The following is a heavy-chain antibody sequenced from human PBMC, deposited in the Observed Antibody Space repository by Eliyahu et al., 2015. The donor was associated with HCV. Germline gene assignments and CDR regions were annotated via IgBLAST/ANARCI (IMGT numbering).Heavy chain of an antibody. V-gene: IGHV4-39*01. CDR1: GVXXTNKSYY. CDR2: IYYSGTT. CDR3: ARQEGTIITPRFDA. Sequence: LHESGPGLVRTSETLSLTCSISGVXXTNKSYYWAWXXPSPGKPLXWIGGIYYSGTTFFNPSLKSRLTMSIDTSRNEFSLSLRSLISADTAVYYCARQEGTIITPRFDAWGQGMLVTVSS. D-gene: IGHD2-15*01. J-gene: IGHJ5*02.